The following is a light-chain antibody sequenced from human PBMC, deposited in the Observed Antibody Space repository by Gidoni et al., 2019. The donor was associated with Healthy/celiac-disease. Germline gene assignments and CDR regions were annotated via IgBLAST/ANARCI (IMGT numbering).Light chain of an antibody. V-gene: IGLV1-40*01. CDR3: QSYDSSLSGPVV. Sequence: QSVLTQPPSVSGAPGQRVTISCTGSSSNIGAGYDVHWYQQLPGPAPKLLIYVNSNRPSGVPDRFSGSKSGTSASLAITGLQAEDEADYYCQSYDSSLSGPVVFGGGTKLTVL. J-gene: IGLJ2*01. CDR1: SSNIGAGYD. CDR2: VNS.